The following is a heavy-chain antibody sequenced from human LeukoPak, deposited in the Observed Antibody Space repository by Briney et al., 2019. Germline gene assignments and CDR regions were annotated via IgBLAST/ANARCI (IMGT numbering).Heavy chain of an antibody. D-gene: IGHD3-22*01. CDR1: GFTFSNYY. CDR2: ISSSTTYT. Sequence: GGSLRLSCAASGFTFSNYYMSWIRQAPGKGLEWVSYISSSTTYTYYADSVKGRFTISRDNAKDSLDLQMSSLRVEDTAVYYCARPAYPRHDSSGYYLEWGQGTLVTVSS. CDR3: ARPAYPRHDSSGYYLE. V-gene: IGHV3-11*06. J-gene: IGHJ4*02.